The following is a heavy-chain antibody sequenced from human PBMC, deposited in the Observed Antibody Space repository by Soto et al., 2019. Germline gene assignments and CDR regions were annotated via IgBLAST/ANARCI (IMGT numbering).Heavy chain of an antibody. Sequence: QVTLKESGPVLVKPTETLTLTCTVSGFSLSNARMGVSWIRQPPGKALEWLARIFSNDEKSYSTSLKSRLTISKDTSKSQVVLTMTNMDPVDTATYYCARIGGSYYFDYWGQGTLVTVSS. CDR3: ARIGGSYYFDY. CDR2: IFSNDEK. V-gene: IGHV2-26*01. J-gene: IGHJ4*02. CDR1: GFSLSNARMG. D-gene: IGHD1-26*01.